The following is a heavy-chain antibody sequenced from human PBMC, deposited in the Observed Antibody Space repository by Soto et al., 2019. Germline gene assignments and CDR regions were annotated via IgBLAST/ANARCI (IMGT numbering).Heavy chain of an antibody. CDR1: GGTFSSYT. V-gene: IGHV1-69*02. J-gene: IGHJ6*02. CDR3: ARGPYYDILTGHYGMDV. D-gene: IGHD3-9*01. CDR2: IIPILGIA. Sequence: ASVKVSCKASGGTFSSYTISWVRQAPGQGLEWMGRIIPILGIANYAQKFQGRVTITADKSTSTAYMELSSLRSEDTAVYYCARGPYYDILTGHYGMDVWGQGTTVTV.